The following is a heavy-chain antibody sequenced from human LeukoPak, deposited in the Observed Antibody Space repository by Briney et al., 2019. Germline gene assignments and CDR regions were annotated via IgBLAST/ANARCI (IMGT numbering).Heavy chain of an antibody. V-gene: IGHV3-30-3*01. CDR1: GFTFSIYA. Sequence: PGGCLRLSCAASGFTFSIYAMHWVRQAPGKGLEWVAVISYGGDNKYYTDSVKGRFTISRDDSKNTLYLQMNSLRAEDTAMYYCARDPSGGHFDYWGQGTLVTVSS. D-gene: IGHD3-16*01. J-gene: IGHJ4*02. CDR2: ISYGGDNK. CDR3: ARDPSGGHFDY.